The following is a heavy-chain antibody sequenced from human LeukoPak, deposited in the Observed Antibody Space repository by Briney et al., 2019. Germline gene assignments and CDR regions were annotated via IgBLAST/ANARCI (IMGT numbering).Heavy chain of an antibody. J-gene: IGHJ6*02. CDR3: ARDQMGPYYGMDV. D-gene: IGHD5-24*01. V-gene: IGHV4-4*02. CDR1: GGSISSSNW. Sequence: PSETLSLTCAVSGGSISSSNWWSWVRQPPGKGLEWIGEIYHSGSTNYNPSLKSRVTISVDKSKNQFSLKLSSVTAADTAVYYCARDQMGPYYGMDVWGQGTTVTVSS. CDR2: IYHSGST.